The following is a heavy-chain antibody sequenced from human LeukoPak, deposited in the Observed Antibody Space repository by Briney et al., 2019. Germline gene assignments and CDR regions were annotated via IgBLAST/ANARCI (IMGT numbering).Heavy chain of an antibody. Sequence: ASVKVSCKASGYTFTTYAISWVRQAPGQGLEWMGWISVYNGNTNYAQNFQGRVTMTEDTSTDTAYMELSSLRSDDTAVYYCARISYYYDSSGQTWFDPWGQGTLVTVSS. CDR3: ARISYYYDSSGQTWFDP. J-gene: IGHJ5*02. D-gene: IGHD3-22*01. V-gene: IGHV1-18*01. CDR1: GYTFTTYA. CDR2: ISVYNGNT.